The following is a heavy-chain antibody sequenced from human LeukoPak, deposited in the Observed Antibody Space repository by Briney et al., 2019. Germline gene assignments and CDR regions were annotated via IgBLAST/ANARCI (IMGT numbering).Heavy chain of an antibody. CDR3: ARDTWIQLWGGLLDFDY. V-gene: IGHV1-18*01. J-gene: IGHJ4*02. CDR1: GYTLTSYG. CDR2: ISAYNGNT. D-gene: IGHD5-18*01. Sequence: ASVKVSCKASGYTLTSYGISWVRQAPGQGLEWMGWISAYNGNTNYAQKLQGRVTMTTDTSTSTAYMELRSLRSDDTAVYYCARDTWIQLWGGLLDFDYWGQGTLVTVSS.